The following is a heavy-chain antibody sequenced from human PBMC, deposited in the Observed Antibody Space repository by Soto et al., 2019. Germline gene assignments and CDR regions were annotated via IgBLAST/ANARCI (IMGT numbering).Heavy chain of an antibody. CDR1: GGTFSSYA. CDR3: ARDRGPSSGYYPYWFDP. J-gene: IGHJ5*02. D-gene: IGHD3-22*01. Sequence: QAQLVQSGAEVKKPGSSVKASCKASGGTFSSYAITWGRQAPGQGLEWRGGIIPIFGTANYAQKFQGRVTITADESTSTAYMELSSLRSEDTAVYYCARDRGPSSGYYPYWFDPWGQGTLVTVSS. CDR2: IIPIFGTA. V-gene: IGHV1-69*12.